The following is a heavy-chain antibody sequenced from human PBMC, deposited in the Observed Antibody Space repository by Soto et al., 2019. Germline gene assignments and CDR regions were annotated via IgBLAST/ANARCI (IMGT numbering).Heavy chain of an antibody. D-gene: IGHD3-22*01. CDR3: ARAAAYMYDNTGYYHFDN. CDR1: GGSISSGGYY. CDR2: IYTSGSS. J-gene: IGHJ4*02. V-gene: IGHV4-31*03. Sequence: QVQLQESGPGLVKPSQTLSLTCTVSGGSISSGGYYWSWIRHHPGKGLEWIGYIYTSGSSYYNPSLRSRATIAVDTAKNQFSLKLSSVTAADTAVYYCARAAAYMYDNTGYYHFDNWGQGTLVTVSS.